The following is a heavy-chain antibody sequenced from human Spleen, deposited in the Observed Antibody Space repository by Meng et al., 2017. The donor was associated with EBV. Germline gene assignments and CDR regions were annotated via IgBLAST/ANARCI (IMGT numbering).Heavy chain of an antibody. CDR3: ARGTSRPSMYYFDY. Sequence: QLQGSGAGLVKPSETLFLTCTVSGEAVRSLGYHWSCIRQPPGKGLEWIGDIYYIGSTNYNPSLESRVTILVDTSNNLFSLNLSSVTAADTSVYFCARGTSRPSMYYFDYWGQGTLVTVSS. CDR1: GEAVRSLGYH. D-gene: IGHD6-13*01. CDR2: IYYIGST. J-gene: IGHJ4*02. V-gene: IGHV4-61*03.